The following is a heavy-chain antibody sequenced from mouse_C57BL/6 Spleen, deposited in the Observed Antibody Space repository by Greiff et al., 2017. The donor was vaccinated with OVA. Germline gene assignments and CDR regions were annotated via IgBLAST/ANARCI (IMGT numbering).Heavy chain of an antibody. CDR3: TSGTRMDY. CDR1: GFNIKDDY. D-gene: IGHD1-1*01. CDR2: IDPENGDT. Sequence: EVQLQQSGAELVRPGASVKLSCTASGFNIKDDYMHWVKQRPEQGLEWIGWIDPENGDTEYASKFQGKATITADTSSNTAYLQLSSLTSEDTAVYYCTSGTRMDYWGQGTSVTVSS. J-gene: IGHJ4*01. V-gene: IGHV14-4*01.